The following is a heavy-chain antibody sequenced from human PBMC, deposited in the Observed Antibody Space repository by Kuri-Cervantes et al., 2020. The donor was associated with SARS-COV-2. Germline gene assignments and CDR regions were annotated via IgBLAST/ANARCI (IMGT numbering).Heavy chain of an antibody. V-gene: IGHV3-7*05. CDR3: ARSLYGGTSWYYGMDV. D-gene: IGHD4-23*01. Sequence: GESLKISCAASGFTFSSYWMSWVRQAPGKGLEWVANIKQDGSEKYYVGSVKGRFTISRDNAKNSLYLQMNSLRAEDTAVYYCARSLYGGTSWYYGMDVWGQGTTVTVSS. J-gene: IGHJ6*02. CDR2: IKQDGSEK. CDR1: GFTFSSYW.